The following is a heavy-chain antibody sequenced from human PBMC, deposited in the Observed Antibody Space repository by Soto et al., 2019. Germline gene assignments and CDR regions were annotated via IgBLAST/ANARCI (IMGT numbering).Heavy chain of an antibody. J-gene: IGHJ4*02. CDR2: VYYTGTT. V-gene: IGHV4-59*01. CDR1: VGSISIYF. D-gene: IGHD6-13*01. Sequence: PSETLSLSCTFSVGSISIYFYIWVRQPPGKGLEWIGSVYYTGTTDYNPSLKSRVTISVDTSKTQFSLNLRSVTAADTAVYYCARDLAAVPRAFDYWGRGTLVTGS. CDR3: ARDLAAVPRAFDY.